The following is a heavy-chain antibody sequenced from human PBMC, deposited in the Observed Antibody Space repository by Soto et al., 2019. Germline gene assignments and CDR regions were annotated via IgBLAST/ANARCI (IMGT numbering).Heavy chain of an antibody. D-gene: IGHD3-10*01. Sequence: SETLSLTCAVSGGSISSTNWWSWVRQPPGKGLEWIGEIYHSGSTNYNPSLKSRVTISVDTSKNQFSLKLNSMTAADTAVYYCARHNYGSGSTYFDYWGQGTLVTVSS. CDR2: IYHSGST. J-gene: IGHJ4*02. CDR3: ARHNYGSGSTYFDY. CDR1: GGSISSTNW. V-gene: IGHV4-4*02.